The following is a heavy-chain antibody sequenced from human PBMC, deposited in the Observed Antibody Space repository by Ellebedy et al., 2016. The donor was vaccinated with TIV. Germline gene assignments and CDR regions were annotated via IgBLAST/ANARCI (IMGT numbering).Heavy chain of an antibody. CDR1: GFTFNTFA. CDR3: AKGTRSTVTYFFEY. V-gene: IGHV3-23*01. J-gene: IGHJ4*02. Sequence: GESLKISXVTSGFTFNTFAMGWVRQAPGKGLEWVSGISGSGSSTYYADSVKGRFTISRDNSKNTLYLQMNSLRAEDRAVYYCAKGTRSTVTYFFEYWGQGTLVTVSS. D-gene: IGHD4-17*01. CDR2: ISGSGSST.